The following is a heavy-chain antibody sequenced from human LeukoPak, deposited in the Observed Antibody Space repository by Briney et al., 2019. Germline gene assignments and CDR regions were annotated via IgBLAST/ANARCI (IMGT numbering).Heavy chain of an antibody. V-gene: IGHV3-30*02. CDR1: GFTFSSYG. CDR3: AKAPAHYSSGWYDY. CDR2: IRYDGSNK. J-gene: IGHJ4*02. Sequence: GGSLRLSCAASGFTFSSYGMHWVRQAPGKGLEWVAFIRYDGSNKYYADSVKGRFTISRDNSKNTLYLQMNSLRAEDTAVYYCAKAPAHYSSGWYDYWGQGTLVTVSS. D-gene: IGHD6-19*01.